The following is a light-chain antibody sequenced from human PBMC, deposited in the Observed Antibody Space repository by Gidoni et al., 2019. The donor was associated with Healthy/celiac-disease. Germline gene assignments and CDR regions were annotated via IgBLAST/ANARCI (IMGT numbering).Light chain of an antibody. CDR2: AAS. Sequence: DIQITPSPSSLSASVGDRVTITCRASQSISSYLNWYQQKPGKAPKLLIYAASSLQSGVPSRFSGSGSGTDVTLTISSLQPEDFATYYCQQSYGTPSLTFGGGTKVEIK. J-gene: IGKJ4*01. CDR1: QSISSY. CDR3: QQSYGTPSLT. V-gene: IGKV1-39*01.